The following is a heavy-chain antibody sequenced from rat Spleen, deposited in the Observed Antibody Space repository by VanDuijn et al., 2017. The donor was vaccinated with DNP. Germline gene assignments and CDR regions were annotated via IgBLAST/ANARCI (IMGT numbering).Heavy chain of an antibody. Sequence: EVQLVESGGGLVQPGRSLKLSCAASGFIFSDYNMAWVRQAPKKGLEWVATISYDGTGAHYRDSVKGRFTVSRDNAESTLYLQMDSLRSEDTATYYCARPDYWGQGVMVTVSS. CDR2: ISYDGTGA. J-gene: IGHJ2*01. V-gene: IGHV5-7*01. CDR1: GFIFSDYN. CDR3: ARPDY.